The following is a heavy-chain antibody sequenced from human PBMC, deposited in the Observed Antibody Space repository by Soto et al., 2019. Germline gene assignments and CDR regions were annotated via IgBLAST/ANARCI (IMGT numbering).Heavy chain of an antibody. V-gene: IGHV3-73*01. D-gene: IGHD2-2*01. Sequence: GGSLRLSCAASGFTFSGSAMHWVRQASGKGLEWVGRIRSKANSYATAYAASVKGRFTISRDDSKNTAYLQMNSLKTEDTAVYYCTGIVVVPADNFPYYYYGMDVWGQGTTVTVSS. CDR1: GFTFSGSA. CDR2: IRSKANSYAT. CDR3: TGIVVVPADNFPYYYYGMDV. J-gene: IGHJ6*02.